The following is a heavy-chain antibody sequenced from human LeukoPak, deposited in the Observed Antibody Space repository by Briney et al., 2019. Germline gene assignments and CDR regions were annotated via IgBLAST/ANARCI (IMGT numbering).Heavy chain of an antibody. CDR3: ARVAGYYYYYGMDV. CDR1: GGSFSGYY. CDR2: INHSGSP. J-gene: IGHJ6*02. V-gene: IGHV4-34*01. Sequence: PSETLSLTCAVYGGSFSGYYWSWIRQPPGNGLEWIGEINHSGSPNYNPSLKSRVTISVDTSKNQFSLKLSSVTAADTAVYHCARVAGYYYYYGMDVWGQGTTVTVSS.